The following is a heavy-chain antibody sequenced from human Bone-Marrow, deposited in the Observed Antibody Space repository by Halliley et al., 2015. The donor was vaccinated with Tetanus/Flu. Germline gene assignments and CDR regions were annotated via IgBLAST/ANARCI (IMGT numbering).Heavy chain of an antibody. J-gene: IGHJ4*02. CDR3: ARSRTWDWFYFDY. V-gene: IGHV3-53*04. Sequence: EWVSVIYSDGTTYYAESVKGRFTISRHDSKNTLYLQMNSLTAEYTAVYYCARSRTWDWFYFDYWGQGTLVTVSS. CDR2: IYSDGTT. D-gene: IGHD3-9*01.